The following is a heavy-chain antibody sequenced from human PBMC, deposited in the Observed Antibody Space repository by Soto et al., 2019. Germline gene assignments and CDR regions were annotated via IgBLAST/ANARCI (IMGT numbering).Heavy chain of an antibody. D-gene: IGHD3-22*01. CDR3: ATHLDRINTFDY. V-gene: IGHV1-24*01. Sequence: ASVKVSCKVSGYTLTELSMHWVRQAPGKGLEWMGGFDPEDGETIYAQKFQGRVTMTEDTSTDTAYMELSSLRSEDTAVYYCATHLDRINTFDYWGQGTLVTVSS. CDR1: GYTLTELS. CDR2: FDPEDGET. J-gene: IGHJ4*02.